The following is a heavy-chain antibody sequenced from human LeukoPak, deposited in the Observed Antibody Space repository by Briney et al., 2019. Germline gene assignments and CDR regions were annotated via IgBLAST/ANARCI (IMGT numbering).Heavy chain of an antibody. CDR3: AKDPDPHYAANSDYSDS. Sequence: GGSLRPSCAASGFTFSTYAMSWVRQAPGKGLEWVSAISGSGGSTYYADSVKGRFTISRDGSKNTLYLQMNRLRAEDTAVYYCAKDPDPHYAANSDYSDSWGQGTLVTVSS. CDR2: ISGSGGST. CDR1: GFTFSTYA. V-gene: IGHV3-23*01. J-gene: IGHJ4*02. D-gene: IGHD4-23*01.